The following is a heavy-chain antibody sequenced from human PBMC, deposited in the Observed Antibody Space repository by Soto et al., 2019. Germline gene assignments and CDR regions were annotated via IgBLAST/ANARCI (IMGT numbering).Heavy chain of an antibody. D-gene: IGHD4-17*01. Sequence: GGSLRLSCATSGFTFSSFDMDWVRQAPGKGLEWVSSIHRASTYIYYADSVRGRFTISRDNAKSSLYLQMNSLTVEDTAVYYCARRAVTTYHFFDYWGQGALVTVSS. CDR2: IHRASTYI. CDR3: ARRAVTTYHFFDY. J-gene: IGHJ4*02. V-gene: IGHV3-21*06. CDR1: GFTFSSFD.